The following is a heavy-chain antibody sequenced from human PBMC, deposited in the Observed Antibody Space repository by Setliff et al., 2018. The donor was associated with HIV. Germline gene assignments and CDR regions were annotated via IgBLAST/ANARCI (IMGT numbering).Heavy chain of an antibody. D-gene: IGHD5-18*01. Sequence: GASVKVSCKASGFTFTSSSIQWVRQARGQSLEWIGWIVVGSGNTDYAQKFHERVTITRDMSTSTAYMELSSLRSEDTAVYYCARDPDTSNKIDYWGQGTLVTVSS. J-gene: IGHJ4*02. CDR3: ARDPDTSNKIDY. V-gene: IGHV1-58*02. CDR1: GFTFTSSS. CDR2: IVVGSGNT.